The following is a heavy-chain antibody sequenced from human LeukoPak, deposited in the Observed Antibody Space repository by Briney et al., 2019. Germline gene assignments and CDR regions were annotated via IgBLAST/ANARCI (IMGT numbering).Heavy chain of an antibody. Sequence: GGSLRLSCAASGFTFRNYGMSWVRQAPGKGLEWVSYISSSGSTIYYADSVKGRFTISRDNAKNSLYLQMNSLRAEDTAVYYCAELGITMIGGVWGKGTTVTISS. J-gene: IGHJ6*04. V-gene: IGHV3-48*04. D-gene: IGHD3-10*02. CDR3: AELGITMIGGV. CDR2: ISSSGSTI. CDR1: GFTFRNYG.